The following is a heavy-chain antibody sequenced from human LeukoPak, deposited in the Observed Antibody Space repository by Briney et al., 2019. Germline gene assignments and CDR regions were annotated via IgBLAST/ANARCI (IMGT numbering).Heavy chain of an antibody. CDR3: ARQKSGNLR. J-gene: IGHJ1*01. CDR1: GGSISSSSYY. V-gene: IGHV4-39*01. D-gene: IGHD1-26*01. Sequence: SETLPLTCTVSGGSISSSSYYWGWIRQPPGKGLEWIGSIYYSGSTYYNPSLKSRVTISVDTSKNQFSLKLSSVTAADTAVYYCARQKSGNLRWGQGTLVTVSS. CDR2: IYYSGST.